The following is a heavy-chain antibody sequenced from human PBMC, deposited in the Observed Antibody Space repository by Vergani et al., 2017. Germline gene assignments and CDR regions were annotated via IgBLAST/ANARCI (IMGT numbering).Heavy chain of an antibody. CDR3: ARGCHLFLTPPRNWFDP. CDR2: INPSGGST. V-gene: IGHV1-46*01. CDR1: GYTFTSYY. Sequence: QVQLVQSGAEVKKPGASVKVSCKASGYTFTSYYMHWVRQAPGQGLEWMGIINPSGGSTSYAQKFQGRVTMTRDTSTSTVYMELSSLRSEDTAVYYCARGCHLFLTPPRNWFDPWGQGTLVTVSS. J-gene: IGHJ5*02. D-gene: IGHD2/OR15-2a*01.